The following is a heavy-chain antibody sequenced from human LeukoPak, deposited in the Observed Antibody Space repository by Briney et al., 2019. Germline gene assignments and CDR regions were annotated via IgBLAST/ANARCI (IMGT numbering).Heavy chain of an antibody. D-gene: IGHD7-27*01. CDR1: GGSISSYY. CDR2: IYYSGST. V-gene: IGHV4-59*01. CDR3: ARIPGAYYYYGMDV. J-gene: IGHJ6*02. Sequence: MTSETLSLTCTVSGGSISSYYWSWIRQPPGKGLEWIGYIYYSGSTNYNPSLKSRVTISVDTSKNQFSLKLSPVTAADTAVYYCARIPGAYYYYGMDVWGQGTTVTVSS.